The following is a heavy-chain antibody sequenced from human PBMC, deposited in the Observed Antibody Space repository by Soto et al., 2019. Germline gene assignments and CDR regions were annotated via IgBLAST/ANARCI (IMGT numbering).Heavy chain of an antibody. V-gene: IGHV2-5*02. CDR2: IYWDDDK. J-gene: IGHJ5*02. CDR3: AHTPKYYQFDLFDP. D-gene: IGHD3-16*01. CDR1: GFSLTTRGVG. Sequence: QITLKESGPTLVKPTQTLTLTCTFSGFSLTTRGVGVGWIRQPPGKALECLALIYWDDDKRYSPTLQSRLSITTATSRNQVVLTMPNVDPVDTATYYSAHTPKYYQFDLFDPWGQGTLVSASS.